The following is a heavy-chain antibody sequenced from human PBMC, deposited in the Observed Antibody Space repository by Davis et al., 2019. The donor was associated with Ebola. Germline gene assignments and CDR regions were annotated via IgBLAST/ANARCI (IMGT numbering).Heavy chain of an antibody. D-gene: IGHD2-2*01. CDR3: ARDAYCSSTSCYYNYYYYYGMDV. Sequence: SVKVSCKASGGTFSSYAISWVRQAPGQGLEWMGGIIPIFGTANYAQKFQGRVTITADESTSTAYMELRSLRSDDTAVYYCARDAYCSSTSCYYNYYYYYGMDVRGQGTTVTVSS. J-gene: IGHJ6*02. V-gene: IGHV1-69*13. CDR2: IIPIFGTA. CDR1: GGTFSSYA.